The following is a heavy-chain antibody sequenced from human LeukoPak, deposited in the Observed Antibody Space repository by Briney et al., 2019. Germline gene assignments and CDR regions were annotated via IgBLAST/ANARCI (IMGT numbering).Heavy chain of an antibody. CDR3: ARDRQVITIIVVVTGAFDI. J-gene: IGHJ3*02. CDR1: EFTSSSYG. Sequence: PGGSLRLSCTASEFTSSSYGMHWVRQAPGKGLEWVSSISSSSSYIYYADSVKGRFTISRDNAKNSLYLQMNSLRAEDTAVYYCARDRQVITIIVVVTGAFDIWGQGTMVTVSS. V-gene: IGHV3-21*01. CDR2: ISSSSSYI. D-gene: IGHD3-22*01.